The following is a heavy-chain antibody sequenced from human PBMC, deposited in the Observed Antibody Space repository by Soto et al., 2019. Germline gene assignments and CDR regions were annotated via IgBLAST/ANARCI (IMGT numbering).Heavy chain of an antibody. V-gene: IGHV3-30-3*01. CDR3: AKVETTVVTYDAFDI. CDR2: ISYDGSNK. D-gene: IGHD4-17*01. CDR1: GFTFSSYA. J-gene: IGHJ3*02. Sequence: PGGSLRLSCAASGFTFSSYAMHWVRQAPGKGLEWVAVISYDGSNKYYADSVKGRFTISRDNSKNTLYLQMNSLRAEDTAVYYCAKVETTVVTYDAFDIWGQGTMVTVSS.